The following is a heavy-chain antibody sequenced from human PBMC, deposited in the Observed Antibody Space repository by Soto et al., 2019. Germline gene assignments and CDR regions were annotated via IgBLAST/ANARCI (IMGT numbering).Heavy chain of an antibody. V-gene: IGHV4-39*01. CDR2: IYYSGST. J-gene: IGHJ4*02. CDR1: GGSISSSSYY. CDR3: ARQAAAGKNYFDY. Sequence: SETLSLTCTVSGGSISSSSYYWGWIRQPPGKGLEWIGSIYYSGSTYYNPSLKSRVTISVDTSKNQFSLKLSSVTAADTAVYYCARQAAAGKNYFDYWGQGNLVTV. D-gene: IGHD6-13*01.